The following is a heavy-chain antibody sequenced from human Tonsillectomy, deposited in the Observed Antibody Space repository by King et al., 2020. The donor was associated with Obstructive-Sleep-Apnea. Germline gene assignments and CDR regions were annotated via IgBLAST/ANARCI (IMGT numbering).Heavy chain of an antibody. CDR3: ARTNDWYDLRDDY. CDR2: ISYDGSNT. V-gene: IGHV3-30-3*01. CDR1: GFTFSSSA. D-gene: IGHD1-1*01. Sequence: VQLVESGGGVVQPGRSLRLSCVASGFTFSSSAMHWVRQAPGKGLEWVAAISYDGSNTYSAESLKGRFTISRDNSKNTLYLQMNSLRAEDTAVYYCARTNDWYDLRDDYWGQGTLVTVSS. J-gene: IGHJ4*02.